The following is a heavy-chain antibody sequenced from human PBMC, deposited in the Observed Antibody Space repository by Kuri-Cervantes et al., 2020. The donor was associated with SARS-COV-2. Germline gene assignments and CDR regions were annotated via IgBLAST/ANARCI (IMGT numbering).Heavy chain of an antibody. CDR3: ARVRDIVVVPAFFDY. D-gene: IGHD2-2*01. V-gene: IGHV4-38-2*01. CDR1: DHSISSGYY. CDR2: IYYSGST. J-gene: IGHJ4*02. Sequence: SETLSLTCAVSDHSISSGYYWGWIRQPPGKGLEWIGYIYYSGSTYYNPSLKSRVTISVDTSKNQFSLKLSSVTAADTAVYYCARVRDIVVVPAFFDYWGQGTLVTVSS.